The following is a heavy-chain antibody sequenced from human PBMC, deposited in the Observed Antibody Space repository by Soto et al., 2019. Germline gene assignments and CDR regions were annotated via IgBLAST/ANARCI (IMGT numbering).Heavy chain of an antibody. V-gene: IGHV3-48*01. CDR2: ISSSSSTI. D-gene: IGHD2-2*02. J-gene: IGHJ6*04. CDR1: GFTFSSDS. CDR3: AREEGYCSSTSCYTPMDV. Sequence: EVQLVESGGGLVQPGGSLRLSCAASGFTFSSDSMNWVRQAPGKGLEWVSYISSSSSTIYYADSVKGRFTISRDNAKNSLYLQMNSLRAEDTAVYYCAREEGYCSSTSCYTPMDVWGKGTTVTVSS.